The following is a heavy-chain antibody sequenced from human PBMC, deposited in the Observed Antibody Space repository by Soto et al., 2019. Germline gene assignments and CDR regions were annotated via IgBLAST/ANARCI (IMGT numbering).Heavy chain of an antibody. CDR1: GFTFSDYY. CDR3: ARVNSGVAVPDAFDI. J-gene: IGHJ3*02. D-gene: IGHD1-26*01. CDR2: ISSSGSTI. Sequence: PGGSLRLSCAASGFTFSDYYMSWIRQAPGKGLEWVSYISSSGSTIYYADSVKGRFTISRDNAKNSLYLQMNSLRAEHTAVYYCARVNSGVAVPDAFDIWGQGTMVTVSS. V-gene: IGHV3-11*01.